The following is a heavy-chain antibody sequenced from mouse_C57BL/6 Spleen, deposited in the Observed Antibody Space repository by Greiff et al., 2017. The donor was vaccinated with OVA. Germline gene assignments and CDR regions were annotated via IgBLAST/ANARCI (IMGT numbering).Heavy chain of an antibody. CDR1: GFTFRDYG. V-gene: IGHV5-17*01. D-gene: IGHD1-1*01. J-gene: IGHJ3*01. CDR2: ISSGSSTI. Sequence: EVMLVESGGGLVKPGGSLKLSCAASGFTFRDYGMHWVRQAPEKGLEWVAYISSGSSTIYYADTVKGRFTISRDNAKNTLFLQMTSLRSEDTAMYYCAKNYGSSRGWFAYWGQGTLVTVSA. CDR3: AKNYGSSRGWFAY.